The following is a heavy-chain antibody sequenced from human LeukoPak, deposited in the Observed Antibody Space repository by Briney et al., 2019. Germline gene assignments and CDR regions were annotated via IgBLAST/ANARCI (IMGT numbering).Heavy chain of an antibody. CDR2: IYYSGST. CDR1: GGSISSYY. V-gene: IGHV4-59*08. J-gene: IGHJ4*02. D-gene: IGHD6-13*01. Sequence: SETLSLTCTISGGSISSYYWSWIRQPPGKGLERIGYIYYSGSTNYNPSLKSRGTISVDTSKNQFSLKLSSVTAADTAVYYCASSTREYRSSWTSFDYWGQGTLVTVSS. CDR3: ASSTREYRSSWTSFDY.